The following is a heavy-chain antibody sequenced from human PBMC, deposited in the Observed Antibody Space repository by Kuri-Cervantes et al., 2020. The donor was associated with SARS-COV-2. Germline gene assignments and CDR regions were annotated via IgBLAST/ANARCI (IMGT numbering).Heavy chain of an antibody. D-gene: IGHD6-13*01. J-gene: IGHJ4*02. V-gene: IGHV1-8*02. CDR3: ARGPGGIAAPSEYFDY. CDR2: MNPNSGNT. CDR1: GYTFTSYY. Sequence: ASVKVSCKASGYTFTSYYMHWVRQATGQGLEWMGWMNPNSGNTGYAQKFQGRVTMTRNTSISTAYMELSSLRSEDTAVYYCARGPGGIAAPSEYFDYWGQGTLVTVSS.